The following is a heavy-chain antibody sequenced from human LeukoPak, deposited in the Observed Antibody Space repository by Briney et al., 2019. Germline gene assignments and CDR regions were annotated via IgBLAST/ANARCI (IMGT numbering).Heavy chain of an antibody. D-gene: IGHD6-13*01. CDR3: ARATGSSWRHFDY. CDR1: GFTFSNAW. J-gene: IGHJ4*02. V-gene: IGHV3-72*01. CDR2: ARDKANSYTT. Sequence: PGGSLRLSCAASGFTFSNAWMSWVRQAPGKGLEWVGRARDKANSYTTDYAASVKGRFTISRDELKNSVYLQVNSLKTEDTAVYYCARATGSSWRHFDYWGQGTLVTVSS.